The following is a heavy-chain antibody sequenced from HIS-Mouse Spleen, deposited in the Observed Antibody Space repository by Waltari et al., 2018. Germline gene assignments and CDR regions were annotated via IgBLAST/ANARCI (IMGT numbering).Heavy chain of an antibody. Sequence: EVQLVESGGGLVQPGRSLRLSCAASGFTLYDYAMHWVRQAPGKGLEWVSGISWNSGSIGYADSVKGRFTISRDNAKNSLYLQMNSLRAEDTALYYCAKDIKGSWGTFDIWGQGTMVTVSS. CDR3: AKDIKGSWGTFDI. CDR1: GFTLYDYA. V-gene: IGHV3-9*01. J-gene: IGHJ3*02. D-gene: IGHD2-15*01. CDR2: ISWNSGSI.